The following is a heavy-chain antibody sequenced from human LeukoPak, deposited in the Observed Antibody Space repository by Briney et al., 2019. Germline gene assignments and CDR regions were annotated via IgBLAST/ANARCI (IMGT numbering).Heavy chain of an antibody. D-gene: IGHD3-3*01. J-gene: IGHJ4*02. Sequence: GGSLRLSCAASGFTFSSYGMHWVRQAPGKGLEWVTFIQYDGNDKYYADSVKGRFTVSRDNSKNTLYLQLNSLRDEDTAVYYCANCVTIFGVVRLDYLDYWGQGTLVTVSS. V-gene: IGHV3-30*02. CDR3: ANCVTIFGVVRLDYLDY. CDR2: IQYDGNDK. CDR1: GFTFSSYG.